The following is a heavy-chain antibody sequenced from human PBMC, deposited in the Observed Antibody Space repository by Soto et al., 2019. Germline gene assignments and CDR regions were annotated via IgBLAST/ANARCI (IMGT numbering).Heavy chain of an antibody. V-gene: IGHV3-23*01. CDR3: AKEDVGGYYYSGL. Sequence: GSLRLSCAASGFTFSNCVMSWVRQAPGKGLEWVSSISNSGGGTYYADSVRGRFTISRDNSKNTLYLQMNSLRAEDTAVYYCAKEDVGGYYYSGLWGRGTLVTVSS. D-gene: IGHD1-26*01. CDR1: GFTFSNCV. J-gene: IGHJ4*02. CDR2: ISNSGGGT.